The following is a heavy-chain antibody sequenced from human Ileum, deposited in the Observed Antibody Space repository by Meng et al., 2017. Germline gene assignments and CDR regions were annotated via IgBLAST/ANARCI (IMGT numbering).Heavy chain of an antibody. CDR1: GGSIGSAAYY. D-gene: IGHD2-2*01. Sequence: QVQLQESGPGLVKVSQTLSLTRTVSGGSIGSAAYYWTWIRQHPAKGLEWIGYIHYTGSTSYNPSLESRTSTSIDTSNNQFSLKVTSVTAADTAVYYCARGVSAAGLFDNWGPGTLVTVSS. CDR2: IHYTGST. V-gene: IGHV4-31*03. CDR3: ARGVSAAGLFDN. J-gene: IGHJ4*02.